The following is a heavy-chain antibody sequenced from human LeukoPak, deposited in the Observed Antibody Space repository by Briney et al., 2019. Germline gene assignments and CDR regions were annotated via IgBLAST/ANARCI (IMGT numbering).Heavy chain of an antibody. CDR3: ARDGFNQEAYYYGSGSYFN. CDR1: GFTFSSYS. CDR2: ISSSSSYI. V-gene: IGHV3-21*01. J-gene: IGHJ4*02. Sequence: GGSLRLSCAASGFTFSSYSMNWVRQAPGKGLEWVSSISSSSSYIYYADSVKGRFTISRDNAKNSLYLQMNSLRAEDTAVYYCARDGFNQEAYYYGSGSYFNWDQGTLVTVSS. D-gene: IGHD3-10*01.